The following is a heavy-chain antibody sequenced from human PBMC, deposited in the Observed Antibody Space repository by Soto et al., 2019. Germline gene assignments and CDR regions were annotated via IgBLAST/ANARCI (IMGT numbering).Heavy chain of an antibody. J-gene: IGHJ5*02. CDR1: GGAISDARFY. CDR3: ARQKWEQPKWFDP. CDR2: IFYSGTT. Sequence: QLQLQESGPGLVKPSETLSLTCSLSGGAISDARFYWGWIRQSPGKGLEWVGSIFYSGTTFVNPSLQSRVTISVDTSEIQFSLRLSSVTAADTALYYCARQKWEQPKWFDPWGQGTLVTVSS. D-gene: IGHD1-26*01. V-gene: IGHV4-39*01.